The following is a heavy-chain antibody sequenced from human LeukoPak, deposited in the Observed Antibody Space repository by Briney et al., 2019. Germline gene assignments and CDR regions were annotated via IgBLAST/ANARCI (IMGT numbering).Heavy chain of an antibody. CDR3: ATFWCSSTSCYLFDY. CDR1: GGSISSSSYY. V-gene: IGHV4-39*01. CDR2: IYYSGST. D-gene: IGHD2-2*01. Sequence: PSETLSLTCSVSGGSISSSSYYWGWIRQPPGKGLEWIGSIYYSGSTYYNPSLKSRLTISVDTSKNQFSLKLSSVTAADTAVYYCATFWCSSTSCYLFDYWGQGTLVTVSS. J-gene: IGHJ4*02.